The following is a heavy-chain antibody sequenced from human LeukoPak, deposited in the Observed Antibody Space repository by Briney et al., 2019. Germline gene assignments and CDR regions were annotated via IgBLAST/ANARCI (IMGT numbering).Heavy chain of an antibody. J-gene: IGHJ4*02. CDR3: VARRFYRSGSPH. Sequence: PGGSLRLSCAASGFTFSDYYMTWIRQTPGKGLEWLSDINYSGSSIYYADSVKGRFTISRDNTKKSLYLQMNSLRAEDTALYYCVARRFYRSGSPHWGQGTLVTVSS. D-gene: IGHD3-10*01. CDR2: INYSGSSI. CDR1: GFTFSDYY. V-gene: IGHV3-11*01.